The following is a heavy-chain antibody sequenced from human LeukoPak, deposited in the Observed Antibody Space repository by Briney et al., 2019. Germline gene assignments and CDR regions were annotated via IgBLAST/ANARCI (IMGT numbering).Heavy chain of an antibody. J-gene: IGHJ4*02. CDR3: ARGDGSGRYCIEY. CDR1: VYTFTDYF. Sequence: ASVKVSCKASVYTFTDYFMHWVRQAPGQGLEWMSWINPNSGGTNYAQRFQGRVTMTRDTSISTVYMELSRLTSDDTAVYYCARGDGSGRYCIEYWGQGTPVAVAS. CDR2: INPNSGGT. V-gene: IGHV1-2*02. D-gene: IGHD3-10*01.